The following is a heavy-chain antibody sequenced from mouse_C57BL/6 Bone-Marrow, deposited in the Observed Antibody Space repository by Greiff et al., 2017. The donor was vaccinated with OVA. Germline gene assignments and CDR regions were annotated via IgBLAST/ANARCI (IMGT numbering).Heavy chain of an antibody. V-gene: IGHV1-80*01. J-gene: IGHJ4*01. Sequence: QVQLQQSGAELVKPGASVKISCKASGYAFSSYWMNWVKQRPGKGLEWIGQIYPGDGDTTYNGKFKGKATLTADKSSSTAYMQLSSLTSEDSAVYFCARGGSPYYAMDYWGQGTSVTVSS. CDR3: ARGGSPYYAMDY. CDR2: IYPGDGDT. CDR1: GYAFSSYW. D-gene: IGHD1-1*02.